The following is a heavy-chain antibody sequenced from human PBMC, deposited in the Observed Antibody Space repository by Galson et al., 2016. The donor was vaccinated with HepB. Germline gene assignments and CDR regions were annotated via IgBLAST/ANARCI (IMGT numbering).Heavy chain of an antibody. Sequence: CKASGYTFNTYGIGWVRQAPGQGFEWMGWISGTNGNTNYAQNFKGRVAMTRDTSTQTAYMELRSLRNDDTAIYYCTRGSRCSGGTCYSPAFDYWGQGTLVIVSA. CDR3: TRGSRCSGGTCYSPAFDY. D-gene: IGHD2-15*01. V-gene: IGHV1-18*01. CDR1: GYTFNTYG. CDR2: ISGTNGNT. J-gene: IGHJ4*02.